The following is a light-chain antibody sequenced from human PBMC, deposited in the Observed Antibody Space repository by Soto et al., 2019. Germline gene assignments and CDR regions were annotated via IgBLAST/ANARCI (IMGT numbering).Light chain of an antibody. Sequence: EIAMTQSPATLSVSPGERATLSCRASQSVTANVAWYQQKPGQAPRLLIHDVSTRATGIPGRFSGSGSGTEFTLTISSLQSEDFAVYYCQQYGSSPPVTFGQGTRLEIK. CDR2: DVS. CDR1: QSVTAN. J-gene: IGKJ5*01. V-gene: IGKV3-15*01. CDR3: QQYGSSPPVT.